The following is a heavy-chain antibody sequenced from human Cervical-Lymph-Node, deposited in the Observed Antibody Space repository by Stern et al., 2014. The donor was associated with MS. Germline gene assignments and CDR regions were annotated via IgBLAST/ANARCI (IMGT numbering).Heavy chain of an antibody. V-gene: IGHV1-8*01. D-gene: IGHD6-6*01. CDR3: AREFSLLAALPGY. Sequence: QVQLVQSGAEVKKPGASVKVSCKASGYTFTSYDVNWVRQATGQGLEWMGWMNPNSGNTDYAQKFQGRVTMTTNTSISTAYMELSSLRSEDTAVYYCAREFSLLAALPGYWGQGTLVTVSS. J-gene: IGHJ4*02. CDR2: MNPNSGNT. CDR1: GYTFTSYD.